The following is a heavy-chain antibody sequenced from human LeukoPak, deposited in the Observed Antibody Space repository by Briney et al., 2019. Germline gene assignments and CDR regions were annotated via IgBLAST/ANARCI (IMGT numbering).Heavy chain of an antibody. CDR3: ARLREGLYHFDY. Sequence: APVKLCCMASGYTFTDYYIQWMRQAPGQGLEWMGWINVNNGGTKYAQHLQGRVAMTTDTSISTAYMELSRLRSDDTAVYYCARLREGLYHFDYWGQGTLVSVSS. CDR1: GYTFTDYY. V-gene: IGHV1-2*02. J-gene: IGHJ4*02. D-gene: IGHD3-16*02. CDR2: INVNNGGT.